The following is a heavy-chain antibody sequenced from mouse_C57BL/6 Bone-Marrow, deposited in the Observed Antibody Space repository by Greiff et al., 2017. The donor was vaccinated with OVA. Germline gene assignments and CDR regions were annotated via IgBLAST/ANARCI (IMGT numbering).Heavy chain of an antibody. CDR3: ARSDGYYVLLYWYFDV. CDR1: GYTFTSYW. D-gene: IGHD2-3*01. V-gene: IGHV1-69*01. Sequence: VQLQQPGAELVMPGASVKLSCKASGYTFTSYWMHWVKQRPGQGLEWIGEIDPSASYTNYNQKFKGKSTLTVDKSSSTAYMQLSSLTSEDSAVYYCARSDGYYVLLYWYFDVWGTGTTVTVSS. CDR2: IDPSASYT. J-gene: IGHJ1*03.